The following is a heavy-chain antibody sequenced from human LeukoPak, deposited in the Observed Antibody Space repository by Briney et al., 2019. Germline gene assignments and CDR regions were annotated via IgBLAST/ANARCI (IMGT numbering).Heavy chain of an antibody. CDR3: ARDGVTGTTSAFDI. D-gene: IGHD1-20*01. J-gene: IGHJ3*02. CDR1: GFTFSNYA. V-gene: IGHV3-30-3*01. CDR2: IPYDGSNK. Sequence: GGSLRLSCAASGFTFSNYAMHWVRQAPGKGLEWVAVIPYDGSNKYYADSVKGRFTISRDNSKNTLYLQMNSLRAEDTAVYYCARDGVTGTTSAFDIWGQGTTVTVSS.